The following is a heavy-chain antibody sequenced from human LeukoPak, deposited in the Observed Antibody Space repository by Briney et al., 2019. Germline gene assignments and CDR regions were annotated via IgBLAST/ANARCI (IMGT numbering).Heavy chain of an antibody. CDR3: ARGSRAYYLPSKY. D-gene: IGHD3-10*01. V-gene: IGHV3-30*03. Sequence: GGSLRLSCAASGFTFSSYGMHWVRQAPGKGLEWVAVISYDGSNKYYADSVKGRFTISRDNSNSTLLLQMDSLRPEDTAVYYCARGSRAYYLPSKYWGQGTLVTVSS. CDR2: ISYDGSNK. J-gene: IGHJ4*02. CDR1: GFTFSSYG.